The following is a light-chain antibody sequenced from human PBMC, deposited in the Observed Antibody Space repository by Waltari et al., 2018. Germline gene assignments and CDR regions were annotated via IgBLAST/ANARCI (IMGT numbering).Light chain of an antibody. J-gene: IGLJ3*02. CDR1: RSDAGAYDS. Sequence: QSALTQPASESGSPRQSITISCTGTRSDAGAYDSVSWYQQHPGQAPKVIIYDVSNRPSGVSNRFSGSKSGNTASLTISGLQAEDEADYYCNSYTSSNTVVFGGGTKLTVL. V-gene: IGLV2-14*03. CDR3: NSYTSSNTVV. CDR2: DVS.